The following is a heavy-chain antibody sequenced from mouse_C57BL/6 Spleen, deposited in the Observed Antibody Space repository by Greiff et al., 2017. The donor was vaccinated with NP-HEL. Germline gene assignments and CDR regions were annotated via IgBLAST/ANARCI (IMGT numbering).Heavy chain of an antibody. CDR2: IDPNSGGT. CDR3: AATVVASFDY. V-gene: IGHV1-72*01. D-gene: IGHD1-1*01. J-gene: IGHJ2*01. CDR1: GYTFTSYW. Sequence: VQLQQPGAELVKPGASVKLSCKASGYTFTSYWMHWVKQRPGRGLECIGRIDPNSGGTKYNEKFKSKATLTVDKPSSTAYMQLSSLTSEDSAVYYCAATVVASFDYWGQGTTLTVSS.